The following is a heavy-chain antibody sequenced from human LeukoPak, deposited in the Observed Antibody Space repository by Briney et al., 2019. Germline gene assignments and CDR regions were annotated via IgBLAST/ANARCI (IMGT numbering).Heavy chain of an antibody. V-gene: IGHV1-18*01. CDR1: GYTFTSYD. D-gene: IGHD1-14*01. CDR3: AREGTVRPYLFYCIAV. Sequence: ASVKVSCKASGYTFTSYDISWVRQAPGQGPEWTGWISAYNGNTNYAQKLQGRVTMTTDTSTSTAYMELRSLRSDDTAVYYCAREGTVRPYLFYCIAVLGQGTTAT. CDR2: ISAYNGNT. J-gene: IGHJ6*01.